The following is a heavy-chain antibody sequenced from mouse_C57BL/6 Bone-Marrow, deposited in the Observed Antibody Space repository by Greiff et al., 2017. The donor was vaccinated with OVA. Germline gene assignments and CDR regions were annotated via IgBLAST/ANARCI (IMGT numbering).Heavy chain of an antibody. J-gene: IGHJ4*01. V-gene: IGHV1-18*01. CDR2: INPNNGGT. CDR1: GYTFTDYN. CDR3: ARGYYGSTIYYAMDY. Sequence: EVQLQQSGPELVKPGASVKIPCTASGYTFTDYNMDWVKQSHGKSLEWIGDINPNNGGTIYNQKFKGKATLTVDKSSSTAYMEHRSLTSEDTAVYYCARGYYGSTIYYAMDYWGQGTSVTVSS. D-gene: IGHD1-1*01.